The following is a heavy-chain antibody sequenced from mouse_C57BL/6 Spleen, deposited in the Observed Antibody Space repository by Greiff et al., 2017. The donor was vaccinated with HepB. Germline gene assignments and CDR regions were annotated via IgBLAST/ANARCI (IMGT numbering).Heavy chain of an antibody. V-gene: IGHV5-17*01. Sequence: EVNVVESGGGLVKPGGSLKLSCAASGFTFSDYGMHWVRQAPEKGLEWVAYISSGSSTIYYADTVKGRFTISRDNAKNTLFLQMTSLRSEDTAMYYCARRDYDYYAMDYWGQGTSVTVSS. CDR2: ISSGSSTI. CDR1: GFTFSDYG. CDR3: ARRDYDYYAMDY. D-gene: IGHD2-4*01. J-gene: IGHJ4*01.